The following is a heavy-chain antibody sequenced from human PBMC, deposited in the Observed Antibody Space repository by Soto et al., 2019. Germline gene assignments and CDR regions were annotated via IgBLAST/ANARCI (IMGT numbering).Heavy chain of an antibody. D-gene: IGHD4-17*01. CDR1: GFTFSHYW. CDR3: AVHGDYDAFDM. Sequence: EVQVVESGGGIVQPGGSLRLSCAGSGFTFSHYWMHWVRQAPGEGLVWISRIHGDGSSTSYGDSGKGRFTISRDNAKNTLYLQMNTLRPEDTAVYYCAVHGDYDAFDMWGQGTMVTVSS. J-gene: IGHJ3*02. V-gene: IGHV3-74*01. CDR2: IHGDGSST.